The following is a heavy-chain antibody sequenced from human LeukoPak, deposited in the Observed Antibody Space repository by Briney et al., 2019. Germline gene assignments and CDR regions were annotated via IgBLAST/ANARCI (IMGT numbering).Heavy chain of an antibody. V-gene: IGHV3-9*03. CDR3: AKGKDVAVAGTFDY. J-gene: IGHJ4*02. D-gene: IGHD6-19*01. CDR2: ISWNSGDI. CDR1: GFTFDDYA. Sequence: GRSLRLSCAASGFTFDDYAMHWVRQAPGKGLEWVSGISWNSGDIGYADSVKGRSTISRDNAKNSLYLQMNSLRVEDMALYYCAKGKDVAVAGTFDYWGQGTLVTVSS.